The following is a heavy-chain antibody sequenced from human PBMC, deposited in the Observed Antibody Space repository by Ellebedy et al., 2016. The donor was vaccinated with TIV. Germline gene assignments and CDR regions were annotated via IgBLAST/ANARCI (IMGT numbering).Heavy chain of an antibody. CDR1: GFTVSDYD. CDR3: ARAASGSSWFDP. CDR2: IIRAGET. Sequence: GESLKISCAASGFTVSDYDMHWVRQSTGKGLEWVSAIIRAGETFYPGSVKGRFTISREHAKNSLYLQMSSLTDGDTAVYYCARAASGSSWFDPWGQGTLVTVSS. J-gene: IGHJ5*02. V-gene: IGHV3-13*01. D-gene: IGHD3-10*01.